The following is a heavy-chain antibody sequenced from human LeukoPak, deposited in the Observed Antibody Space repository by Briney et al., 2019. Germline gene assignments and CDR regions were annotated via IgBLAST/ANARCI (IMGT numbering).Heavy chain of an antibody. D-gene: IGHD6-6*01. V-gene: IGHV1-69*13. CDR2: IIPIFGTA. Sequence: SVKVSCKASGGTFSSYAISWVRQAPGQGLEWMGGIIPIFGTANHAQKFQGRVTITADESTSTAYMELSSLRSEDTAVYYCARGRESSCSSGYDYWGQGTLVTVSS. CDR3: ARGRESSCSSGYDY. CDR1: GGTFSSYA. J-gene: IGHJ4*02.